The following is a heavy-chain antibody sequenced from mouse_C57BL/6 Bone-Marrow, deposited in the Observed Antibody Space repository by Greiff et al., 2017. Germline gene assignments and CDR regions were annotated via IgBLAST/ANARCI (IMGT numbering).Heavy chain of an antibody. CDR1: GYTFTSYW. V-gene: IGHV1-50*01. Sequence: VQLQQPGAELVKPGASVKLSCKASGYTFTSYWMQWVKQRPGQGLEWIGEIDPSDSYTNYNQKFKGKATLTVDTSSSTAYMQLSSLTSEDSAVYYCARRRMDYWGQGTSVTVSS. CDR2: IDPSDSYT. CDR3: ARRRMDY. J-gene: IGHJ4*01.